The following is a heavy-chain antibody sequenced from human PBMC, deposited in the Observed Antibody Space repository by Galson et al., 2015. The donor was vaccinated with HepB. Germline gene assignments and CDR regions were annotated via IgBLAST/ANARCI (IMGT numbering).Heavy chain of an antibody. D-gene: IGHD2-8*02. Sequence: SVKVSCKVSGYTLTELSMHWVRQAPGKGLEWMGGFDPEDGETIYAQKFQGRVTMTEDTSTDTAYMELSSVTAADTAVYYCARGRRGVVLVVYASPRFDYWGQGTLVTVSS. CDR1: GYTLTELS. CDR3: ARGRRGVVLVVYASPRFDY. V-gene: IGHV1-24*01. J-gene: IGHJ4*02. CDR2: FDPEDGET.